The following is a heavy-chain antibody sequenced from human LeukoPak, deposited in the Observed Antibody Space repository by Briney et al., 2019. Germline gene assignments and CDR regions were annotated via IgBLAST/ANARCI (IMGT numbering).Heavy chain of an antibody. Sequence: ASVKVSCKASGYAFTSYDINWVRQATGQGLEWMGWTNPNRGNTGYAQKFQGRVTMTRNTSITTAYMELTSLRSEDTAVYYCARSPVGHNAWFDPWGQGTLVTVSS. CDR3: ARSPVGHNAWFDP. V-gene: IGHV1-8*01. D-gene: IGHD1-26*01. CDR1: GYAFTSYD. J-gene: IGHJ5*02. CDR2: TNPNRGNT.